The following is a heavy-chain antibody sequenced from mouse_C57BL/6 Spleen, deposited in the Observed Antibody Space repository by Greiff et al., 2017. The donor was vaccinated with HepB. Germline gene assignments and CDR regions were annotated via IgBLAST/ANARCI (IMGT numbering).Heavy chain of an antibody. D-gene: IGHD4-1*01. V-gene: IGHV1-81*01. J-gene: IGHJ2*01. CDR1: GYTFTSYG. Sequence: QVQLKESGAELARPGASVKLSCKASGYTFTSYGISWVKQRTGQGLEWIGEIYPRSGNTYYNEKFKGKATLTADKSSSTAYMELRSLTSEDSAVYFCAREGGTGTYFDYWGQGTTLTVSS. CDR3: AREGGTGTYFDY. CDR2: IYPRSGNT.